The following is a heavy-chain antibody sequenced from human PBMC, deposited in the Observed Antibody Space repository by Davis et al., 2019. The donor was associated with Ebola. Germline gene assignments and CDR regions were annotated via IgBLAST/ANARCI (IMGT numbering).Heavy chain of an antibody. CDR2: ISSGSTYI. D-gene: IGHD3-22*01. CDR1: GFSFSGYT. V-gene: IGHV3-21*01. J-gene: IGHJ3*01. CDR3: TRDNLFYYDTSGYHDVFDV. Sequence: GESLKISCAASGFSFSGYTMNWVRQAPGKGLEWVSYISSGSTYIYYADSVKGRYTVSRDNTKNSLYLQMNNLRAEDTAVYYCTRDNLFYYDTSGYHDVFDVWGQGTMVTVSS.